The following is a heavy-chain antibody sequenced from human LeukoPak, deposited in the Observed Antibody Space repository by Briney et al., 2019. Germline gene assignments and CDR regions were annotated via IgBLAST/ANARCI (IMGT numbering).Heavy chain of an antibody. CDR2: IYYSGST. Sequence: SQTLSLTCTVSGGSISSGGYYWSWIRQHPGKGLEWIGYIYYSGSTDYNPSLKSRFTMSVDTSKNQFSLKLSSVTAADTAVYYCASADYDMAFDIWGQGIMVTVSS. V-gene: IGHV4-31*03. J-gene: IGHJ3*02. CDR3: ASADYDMAFDI. D-gene: IGHD3-9*01. CDR1: GGSISSGGYY.